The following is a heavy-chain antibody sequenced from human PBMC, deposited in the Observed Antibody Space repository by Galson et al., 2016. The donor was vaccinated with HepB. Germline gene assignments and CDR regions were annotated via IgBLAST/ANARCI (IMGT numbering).Heavy chain of an antibody. CDR3: ARGYYDFWSGPLADY. CDR1: GFTFSTYA. J-gene: IGHJ4*02. Sequence: RLSCAASGFTFSTYATHWFRQAPGKGLQWVAVISHDGNSKYYADSVKGRFTISRDNSKNTLSLQMNSLRAEDTAVYSCARGYYDFWSGPLADYWGQGTLVTVSS. V-gene: IGHV3-30*04. D-gene: IGHD3-3*01. CDR2: ISHDGNSK.